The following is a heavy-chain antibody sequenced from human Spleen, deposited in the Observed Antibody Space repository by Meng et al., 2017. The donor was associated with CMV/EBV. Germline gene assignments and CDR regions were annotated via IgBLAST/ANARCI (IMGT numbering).Heavy chain of an antibody. CDR1: RYTFTDYY. V-gene: IGHV1-2*02. Sequence: ASVKVSCKASRYTFTDYYLHWVRQAPGQGLEWMGWINPNSGDTDYAQKFQGRVTMTRDTSITTAYMELSRLTSDDTAVYFWARDGWFGQRFDYWGQGTLVTVSS. D-gene: IGHD3-10*01. CDR3: ARDGWFGQRFDY. CDR2: INPNSGDT. J-gene: IGHJ4*02.